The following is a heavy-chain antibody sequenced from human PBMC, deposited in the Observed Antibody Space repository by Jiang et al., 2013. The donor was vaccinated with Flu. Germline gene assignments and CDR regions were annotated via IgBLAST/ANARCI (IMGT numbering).Heavy chain of an antibody. Sequence: GSGLVKPSGTVSLTCAVSGGSISSSDWWSWVRQPPGKGLEWIGEIYHSGSTNYNPSLKSRVTISVDKSKNQFSLKLSSVTAADTAVYYCAKKQWLVPNWFDPWGQGTLVTVSS. D-gene: IGHD6-19*01. V-gene: IGHV4-4*02. J-gene: IGHJ5*02. CDR2: IYHSGST. CDR3: AKKQWLVPNWFDP. CDR1: GGSISSSDW.